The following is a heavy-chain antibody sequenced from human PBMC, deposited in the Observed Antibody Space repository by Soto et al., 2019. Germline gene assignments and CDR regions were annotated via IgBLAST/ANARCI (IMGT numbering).Heavy chain of an antibody. D-gene: IGHD2-2*01. CDR2: IIPILGTA. V-gene: IGHV1-69*11. J-gene: IGHJ6*02. CDR3: ARHVPAAGYYYGMDV. CDR1: GGTFSSYA. Sequence: QVQLVQSGDEVKKPGSSVKVSCKASGGTFSSYAISWVRQAPGQGLEWMGGIIPILGTANYAQKLQGRVTITADESTSTAYMELSSLRSEDTAVYYCARHVPAAGYYYGMDVWGQGTTVTVSS.